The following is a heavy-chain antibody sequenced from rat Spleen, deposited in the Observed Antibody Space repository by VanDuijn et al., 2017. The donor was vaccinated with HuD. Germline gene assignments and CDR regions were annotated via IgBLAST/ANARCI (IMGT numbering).Heavy chain of an antibody. CDR3: ITTYDGSYYYDY. D-gene: IGHD1-12*02. Sequence: EVQLVESGGGLVQPGRSLKLSCAASGFTFSNYYMAWVRQAPTKGLAWVAYISTGGGNTYYRDSVKGRFTISRDNAKSTLYLQMDSLRSEDTATYYCITTYDGSYYYDYWGQGVMVTVSS. V-gene: IGHV5-27*01. CDR1: GFTFSNYY. J-gene: IGHJ2*01. CDR2: ISTGGGNT.